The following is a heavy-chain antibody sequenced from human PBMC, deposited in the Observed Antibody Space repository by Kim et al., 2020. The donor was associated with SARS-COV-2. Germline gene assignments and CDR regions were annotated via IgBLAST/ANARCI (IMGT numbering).Heavy chain of an antibody. CDR3: AREGENCSGGTCSYFYYYGMDV. CDR2: INPTGDST. V-gene: IGHV1-46*01. Sequence: ASVKVSCKASGYTFIDYYIHWVRQAPGQGLEWMGIINPTGDSTDYAQKFQGRVTMTRDTSTNTVHMELRGLKSEDTGIYFCAREGENCSGGTCSYFYYYGMDVWGHGTMVTVSS. CDR1: GYTFIDYY. J-gene: IGHJ6*02. D-gene: IGHD2-15*01.